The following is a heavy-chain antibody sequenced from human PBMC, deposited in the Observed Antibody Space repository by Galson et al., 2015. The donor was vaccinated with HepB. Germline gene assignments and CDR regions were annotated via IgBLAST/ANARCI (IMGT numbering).Heavy chain of an antibody. CDR2: TYYRSRWYN. J-gene: IGHJ4*02. CDR1: GDSVSSNSAA. Sequence: CALSGDSVSSNSAAWSWIRQSPSRGLEWLGRTYYRSRWYNDYAVSVKSRITINPDTSKNQFSLQLSSVTPEDTAVYYCARAGAGYSSSWPFDYWGQGTLVTVSS. D-gene: IGHD6-13*01. CDR3: ARAGAGYSSSWPFDY. V-gene: IGHV6-1*01.